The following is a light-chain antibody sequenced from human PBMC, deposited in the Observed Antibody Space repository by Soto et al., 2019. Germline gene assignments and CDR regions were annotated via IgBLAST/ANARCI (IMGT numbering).Light chain of an antibody. V-gene: IGKV1-17*01. CDR1: QDIRNA. CDR2: AAS. Sequence: DIQMTQSPSSLSASVGDRVTITCRASQDIRNALVWYQQKPGKAPKRLIYAASSLQSGVPSRFSGTGSGTEFPLTINSLQPEDFATYYCLQHNSLPLTFGQGTKLEIK. CDR3: LQHNSLPLT. J-gene: IGKJ2*01.